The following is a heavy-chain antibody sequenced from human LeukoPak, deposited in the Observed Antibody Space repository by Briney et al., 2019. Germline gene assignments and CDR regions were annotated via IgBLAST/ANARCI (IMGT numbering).Heavy chain of an antibody. D-gene: IGHD3-16*01. CDR3: ARDIWGTGWYFDL. CDR1: GFTFIKFA. CDR2: ISGNGHNT. J-gene: IGHJ2*01. V-gene: IGHV3-23*01. Sequence: GGSLRLSCAASGFTFIKFAMSWVRQAPGKGLDWVSTISGNGHNTYYADSVKGRFTISRDTSKNTLYLQMNSLRAEDTAIYYCARDIWGTGWYFDLWGRGTLVTVSS.